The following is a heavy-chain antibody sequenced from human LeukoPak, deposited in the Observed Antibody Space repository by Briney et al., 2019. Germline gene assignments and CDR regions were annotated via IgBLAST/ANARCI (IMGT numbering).Heavy chain of an antibody. D-gene: IGHD6-13*01. V-gene: IGHV4-31*03. CDR1: GGSISSGGYY. J-gene: IGHJ6*02. CDR2: IYYSGST. CDR3: ARDLITRQQLWNYYYYYGMDV. Sequence: SETLSLTCTVSGGSISSGGYYWSWIRQHPGKGLEWIGYIYYSGSTYYNPSLKSRVTISVDTSKNQFSLKLSSVTAADTAVYYCARDLITRQQLWNYYYYYGMDVWGQGTTVTVSS.